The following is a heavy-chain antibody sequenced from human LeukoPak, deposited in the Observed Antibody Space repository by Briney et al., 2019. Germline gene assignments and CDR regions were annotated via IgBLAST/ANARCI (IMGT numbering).Heavy chain of an antibody. CDR1: GYTFTEYY. CDR2: IHPNSGGT. D-gene: IGHD6-6*01. CDR3: GRKSAARKTSGFDY. V-gene: IGHV1-2*02. Sequence: GASVKVSCKASGYTFTEYYINWVRQAPGQGLEWMGWIHPNSGGTNYGQKFQGRVTMTRDTSISTAYMELSRLTFDDTAVYFCGRKSAARKTSGFDYWGQGTLVTVSS. J-gene: IGHJ4*02.